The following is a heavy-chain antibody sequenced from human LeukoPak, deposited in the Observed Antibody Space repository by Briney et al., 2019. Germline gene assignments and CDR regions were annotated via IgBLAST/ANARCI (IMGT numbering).Heavy chain of an antibody. D-gene: IGHD2-2*02. CDR2: INPNSGGT. CDR3: ARGDIVVLPAGIPHNWFDP. Sequence: GASVKVSCKASGYTFTGHYIHWVRQAPGQGLEWMGWINPNSGGTNYAQKFQGRVTMARDTSISTAYMELSSLRSDDTAVYYCARGDIVVLPAGIPHNWFDPWGQGTLVTVSS. CDR1: GYTFTGHY. J-gene: IGHJ5*02. V-gene: IGHV1-2*02.